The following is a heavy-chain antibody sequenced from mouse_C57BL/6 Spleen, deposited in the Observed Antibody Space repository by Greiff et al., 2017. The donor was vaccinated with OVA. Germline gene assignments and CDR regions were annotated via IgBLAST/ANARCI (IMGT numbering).Heavy chain of an antibody. CDR3: TNPYYGY. CDR1: GFTFSSYA. Sequence: EVKLMESGEGLVKPGGSLKLSCAASGFTFSSYAMSWVRQTPEKRLEWVAYISSGGDYIYYADTVKGRFTISRDNDRNTLYLQMSSLKSEDTAMYYCTNPYYGYWGQGTTLTVSS. V-gene: IGHV5-9-1*02. CDR2: ISSGGDYI. J-gene: IGHJ2*01.